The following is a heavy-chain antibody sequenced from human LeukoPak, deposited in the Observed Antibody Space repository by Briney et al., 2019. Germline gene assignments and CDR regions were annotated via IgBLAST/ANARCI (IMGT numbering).Heavy chain of an antibody. V-gene: IGHV4-39*01. CDR2: VFYSGNT. CDR3: ARTWAVAGLYYFDY. CDR1: GASISSSTYY. J-gene: IGHJ4*02. D-gene: IGHD6-19*01. Sequence: SETLSLTCTVSGASISSSTYYWVWIRQPPGKGLECIESVFYSGNTYYNPSLKSRVTISVDTSKNQISLKLTSVTAADTAVYYCARTWAVAGLYYFDYWGQGTLVTVSS.